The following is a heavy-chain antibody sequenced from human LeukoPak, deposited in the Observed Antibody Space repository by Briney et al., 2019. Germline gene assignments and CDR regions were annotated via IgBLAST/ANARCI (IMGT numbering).Heavy chain of an antibody. Sequence: SQTLSLTCTVSGGSISSGDYYWSWIRQPPGKGLEWIGEINHSGSTNYNPSLKSRVTISVDTSKNQFSLKLSSVTAADTAVYYCARDLTSSSQFDPWGQGTLVTVSS. D-gene: IGHD2-2*01. V-gene: IGHV4-30-4*08. CDR1: GGSISSGDYY. CDR3: ARDLTSSSQFDP. J-gene: IGHJ5*02. CDR2: INHSGST.